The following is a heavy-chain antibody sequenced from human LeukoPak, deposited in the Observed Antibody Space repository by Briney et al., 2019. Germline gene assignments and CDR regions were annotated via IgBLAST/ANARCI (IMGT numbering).Heavy chain of an antibody. CDR1: GFTFSNYW. D-gene: IGHD3-22*01. J-gene: IGHJ4*02. Sequence: GGSLRLSCAASGFTFSNYWMSWVRQAPGKGLEWVGRIKSKTEGGTTDYAAPVKGRFTISRNDSKSIAYLQMNSLKTEDTAVYYCTSRYYYDSSGYLYWGQGTLVTVSS. CDR3: TSRYYYDSSGYLY. CDR2: IKSKTEGGTT. V-gene: IGHV3-15*01.